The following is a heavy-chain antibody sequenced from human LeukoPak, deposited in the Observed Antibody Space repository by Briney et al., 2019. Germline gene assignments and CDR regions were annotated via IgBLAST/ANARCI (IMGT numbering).Heavy chain of an antibody. Sequence: SETLSLTCTVSGGSISSSSYYWGWIRQPPGKGLEWIGSIYYSGSTYYNPSLKSRVTISVDTSKNQFSLKLSSVTAADTAVYYCAREEDLAYCGGDCSPGGMDVWGQGTTVTVSS. J-gene: IGHJ6*02. D-gene: IGHD2-21*02. CDR1: GGSISSSSYY. CDR2: IYYSGST. V-gene: IGHV4-39*02. CDR3: AREEDLAYCGGDCSPGGMDV.